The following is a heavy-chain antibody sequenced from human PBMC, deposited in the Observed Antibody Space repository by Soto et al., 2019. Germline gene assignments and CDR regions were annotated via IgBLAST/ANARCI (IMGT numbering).Heavy chain of an antibody. Sequence: ASVKVSCKASGYTFTGHYIHWVRQAPEQGPEWMGEIGPESGATRYAQKFRGRVTMTMDSSITTVYMELKNLSPDDTAVYYCGRGRSGQIVVFYWGQGXPVTVYS. CDR2: IGPESGAT. V-gene: IGHV1-2*02. J-gene: IGHJ4*02. CDR1: GYTFTGHY. CDR3: GRGRSGQIVVFY. D-gene: IGHD3-3*01.